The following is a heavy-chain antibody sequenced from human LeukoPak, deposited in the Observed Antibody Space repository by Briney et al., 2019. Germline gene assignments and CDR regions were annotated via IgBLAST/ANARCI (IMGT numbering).Heavy chain of an antibody. Sequence: GASVRVSCKASGYTFTGYYMHWVRQAPGQGLEWMGRINPNSGGTNYAQKFQGRVTMTRDTSISTAYMELNRLRSDDTAVYYCARAKGRYYYDSSGYYLREIFDYWGQGTLVTVSS. V-gene: IGHV1-2*06. CDR2: INPNSGGT. CDR3: ARAKGRYYYDSSGYYLREIFDY. CDR1: GYTFTGYY. D-gene: IGHD3-22*01. J-gene: IGHJ4*02.